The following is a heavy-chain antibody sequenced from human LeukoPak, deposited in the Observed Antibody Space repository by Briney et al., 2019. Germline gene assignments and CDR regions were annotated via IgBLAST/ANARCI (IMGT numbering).Heavy chain of an antibody. CDR2: IYSAGST. J-gene: IGHJ4*02. Sequence: PGGSLRLSCAASGFTFSSNYMNWVRQAPGKGLEWVSVIYSAGSTYYADSVKGRFTISRDNSKNTLYLQMNSLRAEDTAVYYCATKRGYWGQGTLVTVSS. D-gene: IGHD3-10*01. CDR3: ATKRGY. V-gene: IGHV3-53*01. CDR1: GFTFSSNY.